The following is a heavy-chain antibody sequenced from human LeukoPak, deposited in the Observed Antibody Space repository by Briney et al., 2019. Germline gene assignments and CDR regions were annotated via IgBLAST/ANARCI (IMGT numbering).Heavy chain of an antibody. V-gene: IGHV1-18*04. CDR2: ISAYNGNT. CDR1: GYTFTSYG. CDR3: ARDLGVVVAADYFDY. D-gene: IGHD2-15*01. J-gene: IGHJ4*02. Sequence: ASVKVSCKASGYTFTSYGISWVRQAPGQGLEWMGWISAYNGNTNYAQKLQGRVTMTTDTSTSTAYMELRSLRSDDTAVYYCARDLGVVVAADYFDYWGQETLVTVSS.